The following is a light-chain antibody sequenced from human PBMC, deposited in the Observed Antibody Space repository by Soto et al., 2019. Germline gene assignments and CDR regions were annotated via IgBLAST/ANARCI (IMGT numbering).Light chain of an antibody. Sequence: QSALTQPPSASGSPGQSVTISCTGTSSDVGAHNYVSWYQQHPGKVPKVIIYEVNKRPSGVPDRFSGSKSGNTASLTVSGLQAEDEAEYYCSSFAGGNNDWVFGGGTKLTVL. CDR3: SSFAGGNNDWV. CDR1: SSDVGAHNY. J-gene: IGLJ3*02. V-gene: IGLV2-8*01. CDR2: EVN.